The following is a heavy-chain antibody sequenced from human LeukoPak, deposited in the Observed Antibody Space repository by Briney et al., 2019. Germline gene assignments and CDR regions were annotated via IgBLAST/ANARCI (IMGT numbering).Heavy chain of an antibody. CDR1: GYIFSNFA. CDR2: INPNSGGT. D-gene: IGHD1-26*01. CDR3: ASWNLVGATPIDY. V-gene: IGHV1-2*02. Sequence: ASVKVSCKASGYIFSNFAITWVRQAPGQGLEWMGWINPNSGGTNYAQKFQGRVTMTRDTSISTAYMELSRLRSDDTAVYYCASWNLVGATPIDYWGQGTLVTVSS. J-gene: IGHJ4*02.